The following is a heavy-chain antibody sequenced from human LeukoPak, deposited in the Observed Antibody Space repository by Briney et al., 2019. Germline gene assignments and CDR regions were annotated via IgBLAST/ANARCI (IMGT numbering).Heavy chain of an antibody. CDR2: IKQDGSEK. Sequence: GSLRLSFAAPGFPFSSFAMHWVRQAPGKGVGWVANIKQDGSEKFYVDSVKGRFTISRDNAKNSLHLQMNSLRAEDTAVYFCARDKGGMVPFDYWGQGTLVTVSS. CDR1: GFPFSSFA. V-gene: IGHV3-7*01. CDR3: ARDKGGMVPFDY. D-gene: IGHD3-10*01. J-gene: IGHJ4*01.